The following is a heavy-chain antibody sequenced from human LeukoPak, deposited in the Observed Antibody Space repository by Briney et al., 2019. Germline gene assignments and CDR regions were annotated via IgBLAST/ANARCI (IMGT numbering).Heavy chain of an antibody. V-gene: IGHV1-69*13. J-gene: IGHJ4*02. Sequence: ASVKVSCKASGYTFTSYYMHWVRQAPGQGLEWMGGIIPIFGTANYAQKFQGRVTITADESTSTAYMELSSLRSEDTAVYYCARVLRLQSQPSFDYWGQGTLVTVSS. D-gene: IGHD4-11*01. CDR3: ARVLRLQSQPSFDY. CDR1: GYTFTSYY. CDR2: IIPIFGTA.